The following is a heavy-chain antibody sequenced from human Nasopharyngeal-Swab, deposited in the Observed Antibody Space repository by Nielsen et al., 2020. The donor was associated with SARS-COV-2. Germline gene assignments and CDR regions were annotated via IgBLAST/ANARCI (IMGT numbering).Heavy chain of an antibody. Sequence: GESLKISCAASGFTVSSNYTSWVRQAPGKGLEWVSIIYSGGSTHYADSVKGRFTISRDNSKNTVHLQMKSLRAEDTAIYYCARDNDEYGMDVWGQRTTVTVSS. V-gene: IGHV3-53*01. CDR3: ARDNDEYGMDV. CDR2: IYSGGST. CDR1: GFTVSSNY. D-gene: IGHD1-1*01. J-gene: IGHJ6*02.